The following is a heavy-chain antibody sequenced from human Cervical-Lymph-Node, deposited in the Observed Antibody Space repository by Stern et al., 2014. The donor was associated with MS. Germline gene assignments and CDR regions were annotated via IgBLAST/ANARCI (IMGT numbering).Heavy chain of an antibody. CDR3: VLSLSLTTRTFDY. V-gene: IGHV4-34*01. CDR2: INHSGIT. D-gene: IGHD4-11*01. J-gene: IGHJ4*02. CDR1: GGSFSGSF. Sequence: QVQLQQWGAGLLKPSETLSLTCAVYGGSFSGSFCTWLRQPPGKGMEWIGEINHSGITVYNPSLTSRFTISVDTSKNQCSLKLTSVTAADTAMYYCVLSLSLTTRTFDYWGQGALLTVSS.